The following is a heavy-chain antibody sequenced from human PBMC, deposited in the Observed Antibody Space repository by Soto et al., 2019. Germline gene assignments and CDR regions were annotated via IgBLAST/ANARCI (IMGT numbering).Heavy chain of an antibody. Sequence: QVQLVQSGSEVKEPGASVKVSCKASGYTFTGYYVLWVRQAPGQGPECMGGINPYTGGTNYAQKFQGRVTMTRDTSISTAYMELSKLISDDTAVYYCATQFHHCGGDCYRGPYFGMDVWGQGTTVTVSS. CDR3: ATQFHHCGGDCYRGPYFGMDV. CDR1: GYTFTGYY. J-gene: IGHJ6*02. D-gene: IGHD2-21*02. CDR2: INPYTGGT. V-gene: IGHV1-2*02.